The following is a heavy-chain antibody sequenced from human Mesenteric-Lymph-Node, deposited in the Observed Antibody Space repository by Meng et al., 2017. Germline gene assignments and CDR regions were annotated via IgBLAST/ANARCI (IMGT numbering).Heavy chain of an antibody. J-gene: IGHJ3*02. Sequence: ASVNVSCKASGYTFTSYGVNWVRQAPGQGLEYMGWINTKTGKPTYAQAFTGQFVFSLDTSVSPAYLQISSLKAEDTAVYYCAIDPELHAFDIWGQGTMVTVSS. D-gene: IGHD3-10*01. CDR1: GYTFTSYG. CDR2: INTKTGKP. V-gene: IGHV7-4-1*02. CDR3: AIDPELHAFDI.